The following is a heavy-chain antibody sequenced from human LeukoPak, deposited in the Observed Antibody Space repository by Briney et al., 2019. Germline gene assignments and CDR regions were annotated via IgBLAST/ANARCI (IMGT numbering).Heavy chain of an antibody. Sequence: PSETLSLTCTVSGGSISSSSYYWGWIRQPPGKGLEWIGYIYYSGSTNYNPSLKSRVTISVDTSKNQFSLKLSSVTAADTAVYYCASVGSSWYGQYYGMDVWGQGTTVTVSS. CDR2: IYYSGST. CDR3: ASVGSSWYGQYYGMDV. V-gene: IGHV4-61*05. CDR1: GGSISSSSYY. D-gene: IGHD6-13*01. J-gene: IGHJ6*02.